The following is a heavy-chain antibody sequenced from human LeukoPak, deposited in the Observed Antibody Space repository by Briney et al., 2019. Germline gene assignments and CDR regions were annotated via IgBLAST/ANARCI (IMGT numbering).Heavy chain of an antibody. CDR1: GFTFSSYS. V-gene: IGHV3-21*01. D-gene: IGHD1-26*01. J-gene: IGHJ4*02. CDR3: AREPQWELQAFDY. CDR2: ISSSSSYI. Sequence: GGSLRLSCAASGFTFSSYSMNWVRQAPGKGLEWVSSISSSSSYIYYADSVKGRFTISRDNAKNSLYLQMNSLRAEDTAVYYCAREPQWELQAFDYWGQGTLVTVSS.